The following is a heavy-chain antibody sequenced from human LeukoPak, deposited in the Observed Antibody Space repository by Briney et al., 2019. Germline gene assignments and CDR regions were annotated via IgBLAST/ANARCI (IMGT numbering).Heavy chain of an antibody. CDR3: AREGGIDYSEDWFDP. V-gene: IGHV3-30*04. D-gene: IGHD2-15*01. CDR2: ISYDGSNK. CDR1: GFTFSSYA. Sequence: PGRSLRLSCAASGFTFSSYAIHWVRQAPGKGLEWVAVISYDGSNKYYADSVKGRFTISRDNSKNTLYLQMNSLRAEDTAVYYCAREGGIDYSEDWFDPWGQGTLVTVSS. J-gene: IGHJ5*02.